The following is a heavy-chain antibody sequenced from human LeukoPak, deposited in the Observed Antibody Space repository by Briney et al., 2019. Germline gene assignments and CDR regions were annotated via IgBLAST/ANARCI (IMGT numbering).Heavy chain of an antibody. CDR3: ARMDIVVVPAADESFDI. CDR2: IIPIFGTA. Sequence: GASVKVSCKASGGTFSSYAISWVRQAPGQGLEWMGGIIPIFGTANYAQKFQGRVTITADKSTSTAYMELSSLKASDTAMYYCARMDIVVVPAADESFDIWGQGTMVTVSS. J-gene: IGHJ3*02. D-gene: IGHD2-2*03. CDR1: GGTFSSYA. V-gene: IGHV1-69*06.